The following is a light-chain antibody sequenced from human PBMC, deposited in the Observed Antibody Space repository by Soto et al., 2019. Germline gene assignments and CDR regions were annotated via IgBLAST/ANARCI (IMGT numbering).Light chain of an antibody. V-gene: IGKV3-15*01. CDR3: QQYNNWPWT. CDR2: GAS. Sequence: EIVMTQSPGTLSVSPGERATLSCRASQSVSSNLAWYQQKPGQAPRLLIYGASTRATGIPARFSGSGSGTEFTLTISSLQSEDFEVYYCQQYNNWPWTFGQGTKVEIK. J-gene: IGKJ1*01. CDR1: QSVSSN.